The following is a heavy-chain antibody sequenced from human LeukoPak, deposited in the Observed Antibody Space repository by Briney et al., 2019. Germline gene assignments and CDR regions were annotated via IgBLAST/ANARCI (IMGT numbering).Heavy chain of an antibody. D-gene: IGHD6-13*01. CDR3: ARSSSSWYNWFDP. Sequence: PSETLSLTCSVSDDSITMYYWTWIRQPPGKGLEWIGYIYYSGSTNYNPSLKSRVTISVDTSKNQFSLKLSSVTAADTAVYYCARSSSSWYNWFDPWGQGTLVTVSS. CDR2: IYYSGST. CDR1: DDSITMYY. J-gene: IGHJ5*02. V-gene: IGHV4-59*01.